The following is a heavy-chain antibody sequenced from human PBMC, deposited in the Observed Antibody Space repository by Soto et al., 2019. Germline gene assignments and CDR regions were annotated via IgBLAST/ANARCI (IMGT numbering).Heavy chain of an antibody. CDR1: GFPFSSYA. CDR3: TRDGS. V-gene: IGHV3-48*01. D-gene: IGHD5-12*01. J-gene: IGHJ5*02. CDR2: ISDSGSTI. Sequence: GGSLRLSCAASGFPFSSYAMNWVRQTPDKGLELLSYISDSGSTIHYADSVKGRFTISRDNAKNSLYLQMNSLRADDTAVYYCTRDGSWGQGTLVTVSS.